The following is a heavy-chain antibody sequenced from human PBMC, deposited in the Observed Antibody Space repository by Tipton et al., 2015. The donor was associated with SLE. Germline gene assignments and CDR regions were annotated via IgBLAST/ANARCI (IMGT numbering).Heavy chain of an antibody. CDR3: VKDRTYCGGDCYSAEYFQH. Sequence: SLRLSCSASGFIFRTYAMHWVRQAPGKGLEYVSAISGDAGSTYYADSVKGRFTISRDNSKKTVYLQMSSLRAEDTAAYYCVKDRTYCGGDCYSAEYFQHWGQGTLVNVSS. V-gene: IGHV3-64D*06. CDR2: ISGDAGST. CDR1: GFIFRTYA. J-gene: IGHJ1*01. D-gene: IGHD2-21*02.